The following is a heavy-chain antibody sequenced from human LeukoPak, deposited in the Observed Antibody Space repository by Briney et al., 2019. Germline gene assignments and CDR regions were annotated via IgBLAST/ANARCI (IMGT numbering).Heavy chain of an antibody. V-gene: IGHV1-69*05. CDR2: IIPIFGTA. Sequence: ASVKVSYKASGGTFSSYAISWVRQAPGQGLEWMGGIIPIFGTANYAQKFQGRVTITTDESTSTAYMELSSLRSEDTAVYYCARETYYDFWSGYLGLTHNWFDPWGQGTLVTVSS. D-gene: IGHD3-3*01. CDR1: GGTFSSYA. J-gene: IGHJ5*02. CDR3: ARETYYDFWSGYLGLTHNWFDP.